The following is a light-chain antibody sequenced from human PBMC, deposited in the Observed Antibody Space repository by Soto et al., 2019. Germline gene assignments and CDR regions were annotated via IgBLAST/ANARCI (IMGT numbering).Light chain of an antibody. CDR2: GAS. CDR3: QQYNNWPPGT. V-gene: IGKV3-15*01. Sequence: EIVMTKSPATRSVSPGQRATLSCRASQSVSSNLAWYQQKPGQPPRLLIYGASTRATGIPARFSGSGSGTEFTLTISSLQSEDFAVYYCQQYNNWPPGTFGQGTKVEIK. CDR1: QSVSSN. J-gene: IGKJ1*01.